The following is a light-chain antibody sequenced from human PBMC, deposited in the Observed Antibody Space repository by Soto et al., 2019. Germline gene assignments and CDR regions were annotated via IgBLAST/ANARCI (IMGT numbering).Light chain of an antibody. Sequence: EIVLTQSPGTLSLSPGERATLSCRASQSVSSSYLAWYQQKPGQAPRLLIYGASSRATGIPDRFSGSGSGTDFTLTISRLEPEDFAVYYCHHYGGSPTFGGGTKVDIK. V-gene: IGKV3-20*01. J-gene: IGKJ4*01. CDR2: GAS. CDR1: QSVSSSY. CDR3: HHYGGSPT.